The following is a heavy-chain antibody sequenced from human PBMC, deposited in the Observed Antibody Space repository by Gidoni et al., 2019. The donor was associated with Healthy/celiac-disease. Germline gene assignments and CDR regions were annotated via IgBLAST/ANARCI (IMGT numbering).Heavy chain of an antibody. J-gene: IGHJ4*02. V-gene: IGHV3-23*01. Sequence: EVQLLESGGGLVQPGGSLRLCCAASGCTFSSYAMSWVRQAPGKGLEWVSAISGSGGSTYYADSVKGRFTISRDNSKNTLYLQMNSLRAEDTAVYYCAKEENKYSSGWYSGYWGQGTLVTVSS. CDR3: AKEENKYSSGWYSGY. CDR1: GCTFSSYA. D-gene: IGHD6-19*01. CDR2: ISGSGGST.